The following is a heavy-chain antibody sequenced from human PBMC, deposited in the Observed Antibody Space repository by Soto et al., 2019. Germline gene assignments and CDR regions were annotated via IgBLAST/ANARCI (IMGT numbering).Heavy chain of an antibody. CDR3: AKLAATGEAGDY. D-gene: IGHD7-27*01. J-gene: IGHJ4*02. V-gene: IGHV3-23*01. CDR2: ISGSGDST. Sequence: EAKLLESGGGLVQPGGSLRLSCAASGFTFTTYGMSWVRQALGKGLEWVSGISGSGDSTFCVDSVTGRFTISRDNSKNSLYLQMNSLRVDDTAVYYCAKLAATGEAGDYWGQETLVPVPS. CDR1: GFTFTTYG.